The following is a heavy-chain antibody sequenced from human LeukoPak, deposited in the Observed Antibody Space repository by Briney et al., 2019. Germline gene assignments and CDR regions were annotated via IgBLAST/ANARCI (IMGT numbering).Heavy chain of an antibody. Sequence: AGGSLRLSCAASGFTFSSYSMHWVRQAPGKGLDWVAFIQYDGSYLYYADSVKGRFTISRDNAKNTLYLQMNSLRAEDTAVYYCARDSSSYYYYYYMDVWGKGTTVTVSS. V-gene: IGHV3-30*02. CDR2: IQYDGSYL. CDR3: ARDSSSYYYYYYMDV. J-gene: IGHJ6*03. CDR1: GFTFSSYS. D-gene: IGHD6-6*01.